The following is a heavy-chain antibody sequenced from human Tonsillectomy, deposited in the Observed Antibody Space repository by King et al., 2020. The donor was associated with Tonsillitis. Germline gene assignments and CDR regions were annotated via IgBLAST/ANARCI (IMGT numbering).Heavy chain of an antibody. CDR3: TVSSSSY. J-gene: IGHJ4*02. CDR1: GFTFRNAW. V-gene: IGHV3-15*01. Sequence: VQLVESGGGFVKSGGTLRLSCAASGFTFRNAWMSWVRQAPGKGLEWVGRIKSKTDDATTDYAAPVKGRFSISRDDSRDRLYLQMNSLKTEDTAVYYCTVSSSSYWGQGTLVTVSS. CDR2: IKSKTDDATT. D-gene: IGHD6-13*01.